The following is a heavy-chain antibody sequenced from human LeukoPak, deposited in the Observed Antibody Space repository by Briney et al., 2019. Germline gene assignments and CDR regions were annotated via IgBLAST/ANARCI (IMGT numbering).Heavy chain of an antibody. V-gene: IGHV4-34*01. CDR2: INHSGST. CDR3: ARGRTTGTTADY. D-gene: IGHD1-1*01. CDR1: GGSFSGYY. J-gene: IGHJ4*02. Sequence: SETLSLTCDVYGGSFSGYYWSWIRQPPGKGLEWIGEINHSGSTNYNPSLKSRVTISVDTSKNQFSLKLSSVTAADTAVYYCARGRTTGTTADYWGQGTLVTVSS.